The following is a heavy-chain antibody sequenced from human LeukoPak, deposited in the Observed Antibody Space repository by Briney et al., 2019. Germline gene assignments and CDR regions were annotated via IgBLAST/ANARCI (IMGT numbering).Heavy chain of an antibody. J-gene: IGHJ6*02. Sequence: GRSLRLSCAASGFTFSSYGMHWVRQAPGKGLEWVAVISYDGSNKYYADSVKGRFTISRDNSKNTLYLQRNSLRAEDTAVYYCAKDRVLGYFDWFPGGYYYGMDVWGQGTTVTVSS. CDR2: ISYDGSNK. CDR1: GFTFSSYG. CDR3: AKDRVLGYFDWFPGGYYYGMDV. D-gene: IGHD3-9*01. V-gene: IGHV3-30*18.